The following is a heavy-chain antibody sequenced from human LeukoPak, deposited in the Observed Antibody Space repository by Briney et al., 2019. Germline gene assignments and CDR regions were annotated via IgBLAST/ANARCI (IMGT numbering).Heavy chain of an antibody. CDR1: GGSFSGYY. J-gene: IGHJ6*02. V-gene: IGHV4-34*01. CDR2: INHSGST. Sequence: PSETLSLTCAVYGGSFSGYYWSWIRQPPGKGLEWIGEINHSGSTNYNPSLKSRATISVDTSKNQFSLKLSSVTAADTAVYYCARGLWFGLYGMDVWGQGTTVTVSS. CDR3: ARGLWFGLYGMDV. D-gene: IGHD3-10*01.